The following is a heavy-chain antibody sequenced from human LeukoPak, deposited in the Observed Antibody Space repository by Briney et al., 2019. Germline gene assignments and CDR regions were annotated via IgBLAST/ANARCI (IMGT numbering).Heavy chain of an antibody. D-gene: IGHD3-10*01. CDR2: IYHSGST. CDR1: GGSISSSNW. J-gene: IGHJ4*02. CDR3: ARQSMVRGVITMLFDY. V-gene: IGHV4-4*02. Sequence: SETLSLTCAVSGGSISSSNWWSWVRQPPGKGLEWIGEIYHSGSTNYNPSLKSRVTISVDKSKNQFSLKLSSVTAADTAVYYCARQSMVRGVITMLFDYWGQGTLVTVSS.